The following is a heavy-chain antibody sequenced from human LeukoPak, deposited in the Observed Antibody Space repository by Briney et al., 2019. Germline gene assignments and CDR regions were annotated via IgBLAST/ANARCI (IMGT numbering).Heavy chain of an antibody. V-gene: IGHV3-30-3*01. D-gene: IGHD2-8*01. CDR3: ASSTADRNGPFDY. CDR1: GFTFSSYA. J-gene: IGHJ4*02. CDR2: ISYDGSFQ. Sequence: PGGSLRLSCAASGFTFSSYAMHWVRQAPGKGLEWVALISYDGSFQFYADSVKGRFTISRDNAKNTQHLQMNSVRGEDTAVYYCASSTADRNGPFDYWGQGTPVTVSS.